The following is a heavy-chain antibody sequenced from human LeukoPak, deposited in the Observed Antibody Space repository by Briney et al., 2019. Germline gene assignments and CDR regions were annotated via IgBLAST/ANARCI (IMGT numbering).Heavy chain of an antibody. CDR1: GDSNNSLDL. CDR2: MYLSGTT. V-gene: IGHV4-4*02. CDR3: AGLVGRYSSGLYYYYFDY. Sequence: PSETLSLTCTVSGDSNNSLDLWSWVRQPPGKGLEWIGEMYLSGTTHSNPPVKSRVTISIDKSKNQFFLNLSSVTAADTAVYYCAGLVGRYSSGLYYYYFDYWGQGTLVTVSS. D-gene: IGHD3-22*01. J-gene: IGHJ4*02.